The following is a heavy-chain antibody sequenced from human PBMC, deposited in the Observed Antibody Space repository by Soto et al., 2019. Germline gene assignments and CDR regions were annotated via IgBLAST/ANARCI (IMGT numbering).Heavy chain of an antibody. CDR3: AKDYQRLYYNYGMDV. D-gene: IGHD2-2*01. CDR1: EFTFSTYV. CDR2: ISYDGSDK. V-gene: IGHV3-30*18. Sequence: PGGSLRLSCAASEFTFSTYVMHWVRQAPGKGLEWLALISYDGSDKYYAGSVKGRFTISRDNSKNTLYLQMNSLRAEDTAVYYCAKDYQRLYYNYGMDVWGQGTTVTVSS. J-gene: IGHJ6*02.